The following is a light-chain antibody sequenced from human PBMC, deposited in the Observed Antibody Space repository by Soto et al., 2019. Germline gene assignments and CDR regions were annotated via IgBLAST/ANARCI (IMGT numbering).Light chain of an antibody. CDR2: EAS. Sequence: DIQMTQSPSSLSASVADRVTITCRASQDIGTDLGWYQQKPGKAPERLIYEASVLQSGVPSRFSVSGSGTEFTLTVSSLQSEGFATYYCVQHYSYPLTFGGGTKVDIK. V-gene: IGKV1-17*01. J-gene: IGKJ4*01. CDR1: QDIGTD. CDR3: VQHYSYPLT.